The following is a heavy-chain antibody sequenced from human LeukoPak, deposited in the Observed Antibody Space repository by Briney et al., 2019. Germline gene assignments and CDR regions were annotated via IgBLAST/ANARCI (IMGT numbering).Heavy chain of an antibody. Sequence: SVKVSCKASGATFTSYAISWVRQAPGQGLEWRGRIIPILGIANYAQKFQGRVTITAAKSTSTAYMEMSSLRSEDTAVYYCARVIMSIDYYDSISRPYFVCWRRGTLVTV. D-gene: IGHD3-22*01. J-gene: IGHJ4*02. CDR3: ARVIMSIDYYDSISRPYFVC. CDR2: IIPILGIA. CDR1: GATFTSYA. V-gene: IGHV1-69*04.